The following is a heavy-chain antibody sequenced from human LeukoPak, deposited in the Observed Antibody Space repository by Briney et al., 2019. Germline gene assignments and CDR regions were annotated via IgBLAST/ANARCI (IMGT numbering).Heavy chain of an antibody. J-gene: IGHJ1*01. CDR2: IYYSGRN. CDR3: ARRRYYDGSGYLE. Sequence: PSXTLSLTCSVSGDSVSRSDSYWDWIRQPPGKGLEWIGTIYYSGRNYYSPSKKSRVTMSVNPDNNQFSLKLRDVTAADTALYYCARRRYYDGSGYLEWGQGTLLSVSS. V-gene: IGHV4-39*01. D-gene: IGHD3-22*01. CDR1: GDSVSRSDSY.